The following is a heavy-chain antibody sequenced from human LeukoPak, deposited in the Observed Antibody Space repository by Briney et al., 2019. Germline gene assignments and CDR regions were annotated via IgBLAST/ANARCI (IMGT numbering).Heavy chain of an antibody. CDR2: INHSGST. Sequence: SETLSLTCAVYGGSFSGYYWSWIRQPPGKGLEWIGEINHSGSTNYNPSLKSRVTISVDTSKNQFSLKLSSVTVADTAVYYCARGLAVAGYPFDYWGQGTLVTVSS. D-gene: IGHD6-19*01. V-gene: IGHV4-34*01. CDR1: GGSFSGYY. J-gene: IGHJ4*02. CDR3: ARGLAVAGYPFDY.